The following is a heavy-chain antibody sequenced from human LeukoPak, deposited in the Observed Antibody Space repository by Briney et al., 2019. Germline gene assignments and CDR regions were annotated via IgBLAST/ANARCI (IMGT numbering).Heavy chain of an antibody. Sequence: ASVKVSCKASGYTFTDYYLHWVRETLGQGVEWMGWINPNSGGTNSAQNFQGRVTMTRDTSISTAYMELSSLRSDDTAVYYCARGDGSYFDYWGQGTLVTVSS. V-gene: IGHV1-2*02. D-gene: IGHD5-24*01. CDR1: GYTFTDYY. CDR2: INPNSGGT. CDR3: ARGDGSYFDY. J-gene: IGHJ4*02.